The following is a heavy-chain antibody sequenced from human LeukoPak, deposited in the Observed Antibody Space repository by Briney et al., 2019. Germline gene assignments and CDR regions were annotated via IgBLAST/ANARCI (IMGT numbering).Heavy chain of an antibody. CDR3: TLYNY. CDR1: GYSFTSQD. D-gene: IGHD2-2*02. J-gene: IGHJ4*02. CDR2: INPDNGDT. V-gene: IGHV1-3*03. Sequence: ASVKVSCKTSGYSFTSQDMHWVRQAPGQSIEWMGCINPDNGDTQYSQEIQGRVTITRDTSATTAYMELSSLRSDDMAVYYCTLYNYWGQGTLVTVSS.